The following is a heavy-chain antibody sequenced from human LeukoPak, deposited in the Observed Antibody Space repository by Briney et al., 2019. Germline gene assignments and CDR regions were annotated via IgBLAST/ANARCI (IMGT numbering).Heavy chain of an antibody. CDR3: VKGDGYSYS. D-gene: IGHD4-17*01. J-gene: IGHJ5*02. CDR1: GGSISSTTYY. CDR2: IYYSATT. Sequence: PSETLSLTCAVSGGSISSTTYYWGWLRQPPGKGLVWIGSIYYSATTYYNPSLRSRVTMSVDTSKNQFSLKLNSVTAADTAVYFCVKGDGYSYSWGQGALVTVSS. V-gene: IGHV4-39*07.